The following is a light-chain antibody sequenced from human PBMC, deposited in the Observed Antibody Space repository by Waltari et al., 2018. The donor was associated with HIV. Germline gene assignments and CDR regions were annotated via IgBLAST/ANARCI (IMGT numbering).Light chain of an antibody. V-gene: IGLV3-21*02. J-gene: IGLJ2*01. Sequence: SYVLTQPPSVSVAPGQTARITCGGNNIGSQSVHWYQQKPGQAPVLVVYDDSARPSGIPERFSGSNSGNTATLTISRVEAGDEADYYCQVWDSSSDHHVVFGGGTKLTVL. CDR1: NIGSQS. CDR3: QVWDSSSDHHVV. CDR2: DDS.